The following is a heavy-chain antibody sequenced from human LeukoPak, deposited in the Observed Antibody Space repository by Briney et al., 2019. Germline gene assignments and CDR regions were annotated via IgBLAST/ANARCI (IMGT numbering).Heavy chain of an antibody. CDR3: AREKYDILTGYQDDY. D-gene: IGHD3-9*01. CDR2: ISAYNGNT. J-gene: IGHJ4*02. Sequence: GASVKVSCKASGYTFTIYGISWVRQAPGQGLEWMGWISAYNGNTNYAQKLQGRVTMTTDTSTSTVYMELRSLRSDDTAVYYCAREKYDILTGYQDDYWGQGTLVTVSS. CDR1: GYTFTIYG. V-gene: IGHV1-18*01.